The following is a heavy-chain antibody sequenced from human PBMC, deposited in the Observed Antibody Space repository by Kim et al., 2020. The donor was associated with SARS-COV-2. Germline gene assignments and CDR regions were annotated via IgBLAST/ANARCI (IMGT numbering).Heavy chain of an antibody. Sequence: GGSLRLSCAASGFTVSSNYMSWVRQAPGKGLEWVSVIYSGGSTYYADSVKGRFTISRDNSKNTLYLQMNSLRAEDTAVYYCAREGGHDSSGYPSYYYYGMDVWGQGTTVTVSS. V-gene: IGHV3-66*01. CDR3: AREGGHDSSGYPSYYYYGMDV. CDR2: IYSGGST. D-gene: IGHD3-22*01. CDR1: GFTVSSNY. J-gene: IGHJ6*02.